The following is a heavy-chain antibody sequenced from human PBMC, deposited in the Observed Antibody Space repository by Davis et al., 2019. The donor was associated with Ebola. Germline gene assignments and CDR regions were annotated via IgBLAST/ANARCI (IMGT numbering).Heavy chain of an antibody. CDR2: IRGKANSYAT. D-gene: IGHD1-26*01. V-gene: IGHV3-73*01. J-gene: IGHJ4*02. Sequence: PGGSLRLSCAASGFTFSGSAMHWVRQASGKGLEWVGRIRGKANSYATAYAASVKGRFTISRDDSKNTAYLQMNSLKTEDTAVYYCSTGSYPREYWGQGTLVTVSS. CDR1: GFTFSGSA. CDR3: STGSYPREY.